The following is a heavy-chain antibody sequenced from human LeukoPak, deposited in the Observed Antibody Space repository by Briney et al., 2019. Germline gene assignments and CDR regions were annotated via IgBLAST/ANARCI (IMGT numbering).Heavy chain of an antibody. Sequence: GGSLRLSCAASGFTFSSYSMNWVRQAPGKGLEWVSSISSSSSYIYYADSVKGRFTISRDNAKNSLYLQMNSLRAEDTAVYYCARVGTPSGSYYFDYWGQGTLVTVSS. J-gene: IGHJ4*02. D-gene: IGHD1-26*01. CDR2: ISSSSSYI. V-gene: IGHV3-21*01. CDR1: GFTFSSYS. CDR3: ARVGTPSGSYYFDY.